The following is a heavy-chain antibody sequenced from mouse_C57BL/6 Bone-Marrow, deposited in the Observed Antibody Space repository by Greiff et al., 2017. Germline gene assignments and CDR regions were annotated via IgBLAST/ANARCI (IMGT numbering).Heavy chain of an antibody. Sequence: QVQLKESGAELANPGASVKLSCKASGYTFTSYWMHWVKQRPGQGLEWIGYINPSSGYTKYNQKFKDKATLTADKSSSTAYMQLSSLTYEDSAVYDGARRVYYYGSLGVWGTGTTVTVSS. CDR1: GYTFTSYW. D-gene: IGHD1-1*01. CDR3: ARRVYYYGSLGV. CDR2: INPSSGYT. V-gene: IGHV1-7*01. J-gene: IGHJ1*03.